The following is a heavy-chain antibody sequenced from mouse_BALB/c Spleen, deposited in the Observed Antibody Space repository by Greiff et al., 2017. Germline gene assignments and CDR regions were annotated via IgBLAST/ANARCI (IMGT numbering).Heavy chain of an antibody. J-gene: IGHJ3*01. CDR1: GDSITSGY. V-gene: IGHV3-8*02. CDR2: ISYSGST. CDR3: ASVPYGNYSLAWFAY. Sequence: EVKLQESGPSLVKPSQTLSLTCSVTGDSITSGYWNWIRKFPGNKLEYMGYISYSGSTYYNPSLKSRISITRDTSKNQYYLQLNSVTTEDTATYYCASVPYGNYSLAWFAYWGQGTLVTVSA. D-gene: IGHD2-1*01.